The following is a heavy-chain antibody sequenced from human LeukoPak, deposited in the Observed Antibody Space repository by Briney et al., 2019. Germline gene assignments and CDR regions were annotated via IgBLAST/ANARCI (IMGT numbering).Heavy chain of an antibody. J-gene: IGHJ4*02. V-gene: IGHV1-24*01. CDR1: GYTLTELS. CDR2: FDPEDGET. Sequence: ASVKVSCKVSGYTLTELSMHWVRQAPGKGLEWMGGFDPEDGETIYAQKFQGRVTMTEDTSTDTAYMELSSLRSEDTAVYYCATVPPSMVRGVTSFDYWGQGTLVSVSS. CDR3: ATVPPSMVRGVTSFDY. D-gene: IGHD3-10*01.